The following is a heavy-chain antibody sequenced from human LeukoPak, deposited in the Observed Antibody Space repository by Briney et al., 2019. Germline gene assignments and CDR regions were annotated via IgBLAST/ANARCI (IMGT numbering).Heavy chain of an antibody. J-gene: IGHJ4*02. V-gene: IGHV4-4*07. CDR1: GGSISSYY. Sequence: PSETLSLTCTVSGGSISSYYWSWIRQPAGKGLEWLGRIYTSGSTNYNPSLKSRVTISVDKSKNQFSLRLISVTAADTAVYYCARDGYSGSYFEYYFDYWGQGTLVTVSS. CDR2: IYTSGST. CDR3: ARDGYSGSYFEYYFDY. D-gene: IGHD1-26*01.